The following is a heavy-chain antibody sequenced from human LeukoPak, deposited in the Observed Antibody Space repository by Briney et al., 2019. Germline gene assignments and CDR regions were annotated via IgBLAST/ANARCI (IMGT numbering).Heavy chain of an antibody. V-gene: IGHV3-30*18. CDR1: GFTSSNYG. CDR2: ISYDGSNK. Sequence: GGSLRLSCAASGFTSSNYGMHWVRQAPGKGLEWVAVISYDGSNKYYADSVKGRFTISRDNSKNTLYLQMNSLRAEDTAVYYCAKARAGDITAAFNYWGQGTLVTVSS. CDR3: AKARAGDITAAFNY. D-gene: IGHD6-13*01. J-gene: IGHJ4*02.